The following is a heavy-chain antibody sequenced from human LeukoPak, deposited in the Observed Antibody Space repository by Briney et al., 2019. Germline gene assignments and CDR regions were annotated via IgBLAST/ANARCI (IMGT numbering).Heavy chain of an antibody. J-gene: IGHJ6*02. CDR2: ISAYNGNT. D-gene: IGHD3-9*01. V-gene: IGHV1-18*01. Sequence: GASVKVSCKASGYTFTSYGISWVRQAPGQGLEWMGWISAYNGNTNYAQKLQGRVTMTTDTSTSTAYMELRSLRSDDTAVYYCARGERRGILTGSFYGMDVWGQGTTVTVSS. CDR1: GYTFTSYG. CDR3: ARGERRGILTGSFYGMDV.